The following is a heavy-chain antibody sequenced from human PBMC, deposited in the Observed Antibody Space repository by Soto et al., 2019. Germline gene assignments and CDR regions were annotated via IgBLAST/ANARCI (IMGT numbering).Heavy chain of an antibody. V-gene: IGHV3-30-3*01. Sequence: GGSLRLSCAASGFTFSSYAMHWVRQAPGKGLEWVAVISYDGSNKYYADSVKGRFTISRDNSKNTLYLQMNSLRAEDTAVYYCARRGYSYGYFNDYWGQGTLVTVSS. CDR3: ARRGYSYGYFNDY. CDR1: GFTFSSYA. CDR2: ISYDGSNK. J-gene: IGHJ4*02. D-gene: IGHD5-18*01.